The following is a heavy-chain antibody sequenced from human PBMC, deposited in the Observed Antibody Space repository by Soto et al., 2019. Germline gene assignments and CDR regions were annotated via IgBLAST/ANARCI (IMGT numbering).Heavy chain of an antibody. Sequence: QVQLVESGGGVVQPGRSLRLSCAASGFTFSSYGMHWVRQAPGKGLEWVAVIWYDGSNKYYADSVKGRFTISRDNSKNTLYLQMNSLRAEDTAVYYCARELQEVRVYTAMVKPLDYWGQGTLVTVSS. CDR3: ARELQEVRVYTAMVKPLDY. CDR1: GFTFSSYG. J-gene: IGHJ4*02. V-gene: IGHV3-33*01. D-gene: IGHD5-18*01. CDR2: IWYDGSNK.